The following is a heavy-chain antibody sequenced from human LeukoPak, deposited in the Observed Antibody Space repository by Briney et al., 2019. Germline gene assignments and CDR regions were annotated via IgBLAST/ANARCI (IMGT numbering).Heavy chain of an antibody. CDR3: ARGMVNGWYRGDYFDY. D-gene: IGHD6-19*01. Sequence: PGRSLRLSCAASGFTFSSYAMHWVRQAPGKGLEWVAVISYDGSNKYYADSVKGRFTISRDNSKNTLYLQMNSLRAEDTAVYYCARGMVNGWYRGDYFDYWGQGTLVTVSS. V-gene: IGHV3-30*04. J-gene: IGHJ4*02. CDR1: GFTFSSYA. CDR2: ISYDGSNK.